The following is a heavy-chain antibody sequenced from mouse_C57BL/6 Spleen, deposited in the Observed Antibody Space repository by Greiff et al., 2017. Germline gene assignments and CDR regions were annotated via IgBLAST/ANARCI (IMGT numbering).Heavy chain of an antibody. J-gene: IGHJ1*03. Sequence: SGAELVRPGASVTLSCKASGYTFTDYEMHWVKQTPVHGLEWIGAIDPETGGTAYNQKFKGKAILTADKSSSTAYMELRSLTSEDSAVYYCTRGGGSSPYWYFDVWGTGTTVTVSS. D-gene: IGHD1-1*01. CDR1: GYTFTDYE. CDR3: TRGGGSSPYWYFDV. CDR2: IDPETGGT. V-gene: IGHV1-15*01.